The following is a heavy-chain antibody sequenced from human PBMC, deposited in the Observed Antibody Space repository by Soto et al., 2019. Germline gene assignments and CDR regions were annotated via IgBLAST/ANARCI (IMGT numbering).Heavy chain of an antibody. V-gene: IGHV3-33*01. CDR3: VRDLLGSGGHFDY. Sequence: RLSLRLSCAASVSILSSFGMNWVRQAPGKGLEWVAHIWYDGSNTYYADSVKGRFTISRDNSRNTLYLQMNSLRAEDTAVYHCVRDLLGSGGHFDYWGQGSPVTVSS. CDR2: IWYDGSNT. J-gene: IGHJ4*02. D-gene: IGHD7-27*01. CDR1: VSILSSFG.